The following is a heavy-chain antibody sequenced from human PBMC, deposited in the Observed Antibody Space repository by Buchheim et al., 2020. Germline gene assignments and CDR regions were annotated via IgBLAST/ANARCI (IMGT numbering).Heavy chain of an antibody. V-gene: IGHV4-34*01. D-gene: IGHD6-6*01. CDR2: INHSGST. J-gene: IGHJ4*02. CDR3: ARGRSIAARRFFDY. Sequence: QVQLQQWGAGLLKPSETLSFTCAVYGGSFSGYYWSWIRQPPGKGLEWIGEINHSGSTNYNPSLKSRVTISVDTSKNQFSLKLSSVTAADTAVYYCARGRSIAARRFFDYWGQGTL. CDR1: GGSFSGYY.